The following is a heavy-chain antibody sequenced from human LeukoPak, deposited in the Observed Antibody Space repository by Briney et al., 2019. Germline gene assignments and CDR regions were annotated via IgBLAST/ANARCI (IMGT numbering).Heavy chain of an antibody. D-gene: IGHD5-18*01. J-gene: IGHJ6*03. CDR1: GGSISGNF. CDR3: ASVGSAFSYGSSFRRYYYMDV. V-gene: IGHV4-59*01. CDR2: ISYIGST. Sequence: SETLSLTCTVSGGSISGNFWSWIRQPPGKGPKWIGYISYIGSTTYNPSLESRVTISLDTSKNQFSLQLSSVTAADTAFYYCASVGSAFSYGSSFRRYYYMDVWGKGTSVTVSS.